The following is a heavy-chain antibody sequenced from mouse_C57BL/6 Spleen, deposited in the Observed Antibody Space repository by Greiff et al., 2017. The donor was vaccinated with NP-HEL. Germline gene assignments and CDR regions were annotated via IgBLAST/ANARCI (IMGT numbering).Heavy chain of an antibody. D-gene: IGHD2-5*01. Sequence: VQLQQSGAELVRPGTSVKMSCKASGYTFTNYWIGWVKQRPGHGLEWIGDIYPGGGYTNYNEKFKGKATLTADKSSSTAYMQFSSLTSEDSAIYYCARKGYYSNYEDDYWGKGTTLTVST. CDR2: IYPGGGYT. V-gene: IGHV1-63*01. J-gene: IGHJ2*01. CDR1: GYTFTNYW. CDR3: ARKGYYSNYEDDY.